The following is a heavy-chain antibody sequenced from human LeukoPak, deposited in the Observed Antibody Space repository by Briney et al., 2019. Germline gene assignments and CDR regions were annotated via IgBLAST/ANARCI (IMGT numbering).Heavy chain of an antibody. J-gene: IGHJ3*02. CDR3: ARDRVAGTDAFDI. V-gene: IGHV6-1*01. CDR2: TYYRSKWYN. CDR1: GDSVSSNSAA. D-gene: IGHD6-19*01. Sequence: SQTLSLTFAISGDSVSSNSAAWNWLRQSPSRGLEWLGRTYYRSKWYNDYAVSVKSRITINPDTSKNQFSLQLNSVTPEDTAVYYCARDRVAGTDAFDIWGQGTMVTVSS.